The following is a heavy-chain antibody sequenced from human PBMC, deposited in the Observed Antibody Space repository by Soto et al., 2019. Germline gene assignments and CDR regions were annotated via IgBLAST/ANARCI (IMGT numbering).Heavy chain of an antibody. CDR1: GFTFSSYA. V-gene: IGHV3-23*01. CDR3: AKCGSTSCYEFDY. CDR2: ISGSGGST. Sequence: EVQLLESGGGLVQPGGSLRLSCAASGFTFSSYAMSWVRQAPGKGLEWVSAISGSGGSTYYADSVKGRFTISRDNSKNTQYLQRNSLRAEDTAVYYCAKCGSTSCYEFDYWGQGTLVTVSS. J-gene: IGHJ4*02. D-gene: IGHD2-2*01.